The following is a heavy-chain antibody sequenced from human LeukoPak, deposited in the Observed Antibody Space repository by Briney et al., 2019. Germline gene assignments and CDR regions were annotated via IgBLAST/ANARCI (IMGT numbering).Heavy chain of an antibody. CDR3: ARAGYSSGWYRGKYYYYGMDV. CDR1: GYTFTSYD. Sequence: VASVKVSCKASGYTFTSYDINWVRQATGQGLEWMGWMNPNSGNTGYAQKFQGRVTMTRNTSISTAYMELNSLRAEDTAVYYCARAGYSSGWYRGKYYYYGMDVWGQGTTVTVSS. D-gene: IGHD6-19*01. J-gene: IGHJ6*02. CDR2: MNPNSGNT. V-gene: IGHV1-8*01.